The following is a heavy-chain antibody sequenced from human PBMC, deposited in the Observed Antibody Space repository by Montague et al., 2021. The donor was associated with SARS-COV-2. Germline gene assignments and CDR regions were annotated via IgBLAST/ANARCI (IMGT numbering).Heavy chain of an antibody. Sequence: SETLSLTCAVHGGSFSTYSWNWIRRHPGKGLEWIGEIHHGGSTNYNPSLKSRVTISADTSKNQFSLKLTSVAAADTAAYYCARLGDGVVPSPILGVGPYYSYYYMDVWGKGTTVTVSS. V-gene: IGHV4-34*01. J-gene: IGHJ6*03. CDR1: GGSFSTYS. CDR2: IHHGGST. CDR3: ARLGDGVVPSPILGVGPYYSYYYMDV. D-gene: IGHD3-10*01.